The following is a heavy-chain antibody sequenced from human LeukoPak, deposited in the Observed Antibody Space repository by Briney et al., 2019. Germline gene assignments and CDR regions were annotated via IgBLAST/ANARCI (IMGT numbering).Heavy chain of an antibody. D-gene: IGHD2-15*01. CDR2: ISGSGGST. CDR3: AKGPCSGGSCYSRGFEY. J-gene: IGHJ4*02. V-gene: IGHV3-23*01. CDR1: GFTFTDSA. Sequence: PGGSLRLSCAASGFTFTDSAMTWVRQAPGKGLEWVSAISGSGGSTYYADSVKGRFTISRDNSKNTLYLQMSSLRAEDTAVYYCAKGPCSGGSCYSRGFEYWGQGTLVTVSS.